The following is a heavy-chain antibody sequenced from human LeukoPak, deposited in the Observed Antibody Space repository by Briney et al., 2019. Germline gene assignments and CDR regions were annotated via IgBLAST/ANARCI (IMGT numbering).Heavy chain of an antibody. D-gene: IGHD2-15*01. CDR1: GYSFTSYW. J-gene: IGHJ4*02. CDR2: IYRGDSDT. Sequence: PGESLKISCKGSGYSFTSYWIGWVRQMPGKGLEWMGIIYRGDSDTRYSPSFQGQVTISADKSISTAYLQWSSLKASDTAMYYCARRGYCSGGSCYSGYFDYWGQGTLVTVSS. CDR3: ARRGYCSGGSCYSGYFDY. V-gene: IGHV5-51*01.